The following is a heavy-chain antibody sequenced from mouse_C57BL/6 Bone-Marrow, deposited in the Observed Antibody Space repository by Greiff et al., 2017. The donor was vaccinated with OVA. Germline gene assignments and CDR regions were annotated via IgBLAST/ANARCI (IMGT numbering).Heavy chain of an antibody. J-gene: IGHJ3*01. V-gene: IGHV5-6*01. CDR2: ISRGGSYT. CDR3: ARLRYSNYVAY. CDR1: GFTFSSYG. D-gene: IGHD2-5*01. Sequence: EVKLMESGGDLVKPGGSLKLSCAASGFTFSSYGMSWVRQTPDKRLEWVATISRGGSYTYYPDSVKGRFTISRDNAKNTLYLQMSSLKSEDTAMYYCARLRYSNYVAYWGQGTLVTVSA.